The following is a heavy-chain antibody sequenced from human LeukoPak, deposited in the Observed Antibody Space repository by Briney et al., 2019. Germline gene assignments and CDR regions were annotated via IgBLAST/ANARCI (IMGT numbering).Heavy chain of an antibody. V-gene: IGHV4-38-2*02. CDR3: ARIRNYYGSGSYFLGWFDP. D-gene: IGHD3-10*01. CDR1: DYSISSGDY. Sequence: SETLSLTCTVSDYSISSGDYWGWIRQSPGTGLEWIGAIYHGGTTFYNPSLKSRLIISIDTSKNQFSLKLSSVTAADTAVYYCARIRNYYGSGSYFLGWFDPWGQGTLVTVSS. J-gene: IGHJ5*02. CDR2: IYHGGTT.